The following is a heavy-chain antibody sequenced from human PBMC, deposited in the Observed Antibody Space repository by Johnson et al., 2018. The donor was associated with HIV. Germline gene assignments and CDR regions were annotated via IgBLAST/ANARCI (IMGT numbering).Heavy chain of an antibody. D-gene: IGHD6-13*01. Sequence: QVQLVESGGGVVQPGRSLRLSCAASGFTFSSYGMHWVRQAPGKGLQWVGVISYDGNKKYYADSVRGRFTISRDISKNTLYLQMDSLRPDDTALYYCARGRKDIGAADGLDNDAFDMWGQGTLVTISS. V-gene: IGHV3-30*03. J-gene: IGHJ3*02. CDR1: GFTFSSYG. CDR3: ARGRKDIGAADGLDNDAFDM. CDR2: ISYDGNKK.